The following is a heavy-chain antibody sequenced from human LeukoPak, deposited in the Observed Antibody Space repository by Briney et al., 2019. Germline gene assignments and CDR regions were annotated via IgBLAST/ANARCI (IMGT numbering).Heavy chain of an antibody. V-gene: IGHV3-53*01. Sequence: GGSLRLSCAASGFTVSATYMSWVRQAPGKGLEWVSVIYTGGSAYYADSVKGRFTISRDSSQNTLFLQMNSLRAEDTAVYYCARDLRLTWVGGQGTLVTVSS. CDR2: IYTGGSA. CDR3: ARDLRLTWV. J-gene: IGHJ4*02. CDR1: GFTVSATY. D-gene: IGHD2-15*01.